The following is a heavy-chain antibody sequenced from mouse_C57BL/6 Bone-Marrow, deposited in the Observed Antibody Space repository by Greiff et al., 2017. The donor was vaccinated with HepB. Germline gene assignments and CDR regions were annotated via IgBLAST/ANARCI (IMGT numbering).Heavy chain of an antibody. J-gene: IGHJ2*01. Sequence: QVQLQQPGAELVKPGASVKMSCKASGYTFTSYWIPWVKQRPGQGLEWIGDIYPGSGSTNYNEKFKSKATLTVDTSSSTAYMQRSSLTSEDSAVYYCARARACDGSSYVGDYWGQGTTLTVSS. CDR1: GYTFTSYW. CDR2: IYPGSGST. V-gene: IGHV1-55*01. CDR3: ARARACDGSSYVGDY. D-gene: IGHD1-1*01.